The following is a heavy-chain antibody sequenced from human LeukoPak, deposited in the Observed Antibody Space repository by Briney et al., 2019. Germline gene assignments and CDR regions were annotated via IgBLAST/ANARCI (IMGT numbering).Heavy chain of an antibody. CDR1: GFIFNTFW. CDR3: ARGGGPVDY. J-gene: IGHJ4*02. V-gene: IGHV3-7*01. CDR2: IKQDGSEK. D-gene: IGHD3-10*01. Sequence: GGSPRLSCAASGFIFNTFWMSWVRQAPGKGLEWVANIKQDGSEKYYVDSVEGRFTISRDNAKNSLYLQMNTLRVEDTAVYYCARGGGPVDYWGQGTLVTVSS.